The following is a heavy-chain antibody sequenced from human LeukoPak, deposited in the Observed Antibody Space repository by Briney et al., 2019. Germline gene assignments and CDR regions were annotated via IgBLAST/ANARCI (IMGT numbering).Heavy chain of an antibody. CDR3: AKALDIVVVPAAMFVLGFDY. D-gene: IGHD2-2*01. V-gene: IGHV3-23*01. CDR1: GFTFSSYA. Sequence: PGGSLRLSCAASGFTFSSYAMSWVRQAPGKGLEWVSAISGSGGSTYYADSVKGRFTISRDNSKNTLYLQMNSLRAEDTAVYYCAKALDIVVVPAAMFVLGFDYWGQGTPVTVSS. CDR2: ISGSGGST. J-gene: IGHJ4*02.